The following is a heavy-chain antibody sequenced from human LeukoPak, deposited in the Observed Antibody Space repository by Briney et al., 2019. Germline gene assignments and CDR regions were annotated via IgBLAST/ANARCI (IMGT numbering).Heavy chain of an antibody. CDR3: AKVVLDYEIPYWYFDL. CDR1: GFTFSTYT. D-gene: IGHD4-17*01. V-gene: IGHV3-23*01. Sequence: AGGSLRLSCAASGFTFSTYTMSWVRQAPGKGLEWVSALSGSDDYTYYADSVKGRFTVSRDNSKNTLYLQLNSLRADDTAVYHCAKVVLDYEIPYWYFDLWGRGTLVTVSS. J-gene: IGHJ2*01. CDR2: LSGSDDYT.